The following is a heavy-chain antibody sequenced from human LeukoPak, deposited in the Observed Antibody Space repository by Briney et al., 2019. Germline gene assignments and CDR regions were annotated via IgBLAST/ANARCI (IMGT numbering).Heavy chain of an antibody. Sequence: GGSLRLSCAASGFTFSSYAMHWVRQAPGKGLEWVAVISYDGSNKYYADSVKGRFTISRDNSKNTLYLQMNSLRAEDTAVYYCARDPPSFQYWGQGTLVTVSA. CDR1: GFTFSSYA. CDR3: ARDPPSFQY. CDR2: ISYDGSNK. V-gene: IGHV3-30-3*01. J-gene: IGHJ1*01.